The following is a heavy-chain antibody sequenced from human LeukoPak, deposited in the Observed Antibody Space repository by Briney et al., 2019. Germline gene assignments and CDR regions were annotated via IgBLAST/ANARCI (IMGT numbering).Heavy chain of an antibody. CDR1: GFTFSSYS. CDR3: ARAGSNGWFFDY. V-gene: IGHV3-21*01. Sequence: AGGSLRLSCAASGFTFSSYSMNWVRQAPGKGLEWVSSISSSSTYIFYADSVKGRFTISRDNAKNSLSLQMNSLRADDTAVYYCARAGSNGWFFDYWGRGTLVTVSS. CDR2: ISSSSTYI. D-gene: IGHD6-19*01. J-gene: IGHJ4*02.